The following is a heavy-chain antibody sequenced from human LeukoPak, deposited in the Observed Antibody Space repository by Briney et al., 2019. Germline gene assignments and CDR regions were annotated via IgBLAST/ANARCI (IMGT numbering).Heavy chain of an antibody. CDR2: ISWDGGST. V-gene: IGHV3-43*01. D-gene: IGHD3-10*01. J-gene: IGHJ4*02. CDR1: GFTFDDYT. CDR3: AANYYGSGSSSRFDY. Sequence: GGSLRLSCAASGFTFDDYTMHWVRQAPGKGLEWVPLISWDGGSTYYADSVKGRFTISRDNSKNSLYLQMNSLRTEDTALYYCAANYYGSGSSSRFDYWGQGTLVTVSS.